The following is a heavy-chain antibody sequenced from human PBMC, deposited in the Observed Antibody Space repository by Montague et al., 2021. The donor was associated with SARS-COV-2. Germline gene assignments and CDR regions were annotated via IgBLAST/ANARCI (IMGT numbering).Heavy chain of an antibody. Sequence: SETLSLTCALSGGSASGYYWAWIRQPPGKGLEWIGYMYYTGTSNYNPSLKSRVSMSIDTSKNHFSLNLTSVAAADTGTYYCARGLGYTSMFRFFDYWGHGAQVTVSS. CDR2: MYYTGTS. D-gene: IGHD2-2*02. CDR1: GGSASGYY. V-gene: IGHV4-59*02. CDR3: ARGLGYTSMFRFFDY. J-gene: IGHJ4*03.